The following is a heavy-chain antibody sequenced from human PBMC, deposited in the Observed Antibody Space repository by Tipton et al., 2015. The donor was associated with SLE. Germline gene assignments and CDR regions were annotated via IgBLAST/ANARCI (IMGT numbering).Heavy chain of an antibody. CDR2: IHHSGST. V-gene: IGHV4-31*03. D-gene: IGHD5-12*01. Sequence: TLSLTCTVSGGSISSGDYYWNWIRQHPEKGLEWIGYIHHSGSTDYSPSLKSRLTMSLGTSKTQFSLRLTSVTAADTAVYYCARGGVGGYGYFDYWGQGTLVTVSS. J-gene: IGHJ4*02. CDR3: ARGGVGGYGYFDY. CDR1: GGSISSGDYY.